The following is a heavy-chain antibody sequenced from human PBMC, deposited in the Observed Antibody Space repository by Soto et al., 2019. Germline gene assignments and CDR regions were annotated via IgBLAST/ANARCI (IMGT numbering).Heavy chain of an antibody. CDR3: ARVIVLVPAPYYYGMDV. D-gene: IGHD2-2*01. CDR2: MNPNSGNT. V-gene: IGHV1-8*01. CDR1: GYTFTSYD. Sequence: QVQLVQSGAEVKKPGASVKVSCKASGYTFTSYDINWVRQATGQGLEWMGWMNPNSGNTGYAQKFQGRVTMTRNTSISTAYIELSSLRSEDTAVYYCARVIVLVPAPYYYGMDVWGQGTTVSVSS. J-gene: IGHJ6*02.